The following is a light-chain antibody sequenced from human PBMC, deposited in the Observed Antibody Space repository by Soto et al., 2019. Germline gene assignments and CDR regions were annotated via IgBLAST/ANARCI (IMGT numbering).Light chain of an antibody. V-gene: IGKV3-11*01. CDR2: DAS. CDR3: QQYLDWPRT. CDR1: QSVDSNY. Sequence: EIVLTQSPGTLSLPPGERATLSCRASQSVDSNYLAWYQQKPGQAPRLLIYDASNRATGIPARFSGSGSGTEFTLTISSLESGDSAVYYCQQYLDWPRTFGQGTKVDIK. J-gene: IGKJ1*01.